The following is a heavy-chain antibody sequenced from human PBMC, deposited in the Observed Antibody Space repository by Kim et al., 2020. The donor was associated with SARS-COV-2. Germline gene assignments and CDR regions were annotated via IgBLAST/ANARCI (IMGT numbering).Heavy chain of an antibody. J-gene: IGHJ4*02. Sequence: SVKVSCKASGGTFSSYAISWVRQAPGQGLEWMGGIIPIFGTANYAQKFQGRVTITADESTSTAYMELSSLRSEDTAVYYCARATMDYGDYFGTHIESSFDYWGQGTLVTVSS. V-gene: IGHV1-69*13. CDR3: ARATMDYGDYFGTHIESSFDY. D-gene: IGHD4-17*01. CDR2: IIPIFGTA. CDR1: GGTFSSYA.